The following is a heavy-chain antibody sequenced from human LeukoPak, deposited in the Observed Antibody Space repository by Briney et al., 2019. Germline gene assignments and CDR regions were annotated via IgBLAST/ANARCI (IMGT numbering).Heavy chain of an antibody. CDR1: GGSISSYY. CDR2: IYYSGST. D-gene: IGHD3-3*01. CDR3: ARGGPNFWSGAYYLDY. Sequence: SETLSLTCTVSGGSISSYYWSWIRQPLGKGLEWIGYIYYSGSTNYNPSLKSRVTISVDTSKNQFSLKLSSVTAADTAVYYCARGGPNFWSGAYYLDYWGQGTLVTVSS. V-gene: IGHV4-59*01. J-gene: IGHJ4*02.